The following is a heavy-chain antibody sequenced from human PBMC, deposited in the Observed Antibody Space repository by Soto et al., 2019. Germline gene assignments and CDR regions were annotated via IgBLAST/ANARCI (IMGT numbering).Heavy chain of an antibody. J-gene: IGHJ6*02. CDR2: ISSSGSTI. Sequence: GGSLRLSCAASGFTFISYEMNWGRQAPGKGLEWVSYISSSGSTIYYADSVKGRFTISRDNAKNSLYLQMNSLRAEDTAVYYCARDLAVLMVYAPTYGMDVWGQGTTVTVSS. CDR1: GFTFISYE. V-gene: IGHV3-48*03. CDR3: ARDLAVLMVYAPTYGMDV. D-gene: IGHD2-8*01.